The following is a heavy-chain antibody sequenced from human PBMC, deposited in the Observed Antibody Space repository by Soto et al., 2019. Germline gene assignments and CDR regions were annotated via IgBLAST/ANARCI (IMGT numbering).Heavy chain of an antibody. D-gene: IGHD1-26*01. J-gene: IGHJ4*02. V-gene: IGHV3-23*01. CDR2: ISGSGGST. CDR1: GFTFSSYA. Sequence: EVQLLESGGGLVQPGGSLRLSCAASGFTFSSYAMRWVRQAPVKGLEWVSAISGSGGSTYYADSVKGRFTISRDNSKNTLYLHMNSLRAEDTAVYYCAGRGSGSYYDYWGQGTLVTVSS. CDR3: AGRGSGSYYDY.